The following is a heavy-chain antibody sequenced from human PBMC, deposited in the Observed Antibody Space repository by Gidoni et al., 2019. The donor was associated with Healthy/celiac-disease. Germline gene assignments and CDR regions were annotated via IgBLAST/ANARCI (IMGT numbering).Heavy chain of an antibody. CDR2: IIPIFGTA. J-gene: IGHJ6*02. CDR3: ARAIISYSSSSSLSSYYYGMDV. D-gene: IGHD6-6*01. CDR1: GGTFSSYA. Sequence: QVQLVQSGAEVKKPGSSVKVSCKASGGTFSSYAIIWVRQAPGQGLEWMGGIIPIFGTANYAQKFQGRVTITADESTSTAYMELSSLRSEDTAVYYCARAIISYSSSSSLSSYYYGMDVWGQGTTVTVSS. V-gene: IGHV1-69*01.